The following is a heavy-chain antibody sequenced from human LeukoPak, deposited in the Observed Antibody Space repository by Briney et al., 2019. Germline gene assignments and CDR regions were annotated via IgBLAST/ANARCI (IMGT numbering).Heavy chain of an antibody. Sequence: GGSLRLSCAASGFTFSSYSMDWVRQAPGKGLEWVSSISSSSSYIYYADSVKGRFTISRDNSKNTLYLQMNSLRAEDTAVYYCARATTATTRGLDYWGQGTLVTVSS. CDR2: ISSSSSYI. CDR1: GFTFSSYS. CDR3: ARATTATTRGLDY. D-gene: IGHD4-17*01. V-gene: IGHV3-21*04. J-gene: IGHJ4*02.